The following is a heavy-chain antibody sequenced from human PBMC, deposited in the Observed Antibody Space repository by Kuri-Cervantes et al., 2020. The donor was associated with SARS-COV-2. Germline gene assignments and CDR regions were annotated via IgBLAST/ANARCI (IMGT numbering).Heavy chain of an antibody. CDR1: GFTFSSYA. Sequence: ETLSLTCAASGFTFSSYAMSWVRQAPGKGLEWVANIKQDGSEKYYVDSVKGRFTISRDNAKNSLYLQMNSLRAEDTAVYYCARGPYCSSTSCSYYYYYYMDVWGKGTTVTVSS. CDR3: ARGPYCSSTSCSYYYYYYMDV. D-gene: IGHD2-2*01. V-gene: IGHV3-7*01. J-gene: IGHJ6*03. CDR2: IKQDGSEK.